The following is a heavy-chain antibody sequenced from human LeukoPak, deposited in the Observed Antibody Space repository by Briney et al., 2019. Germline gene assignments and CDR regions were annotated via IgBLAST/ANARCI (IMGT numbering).Heavy chain of an antibody. CDR2: ISYDGSNK. V-gene: IGHV3-30*18. J-gene: IGHJ5*02. D-gene: IGHD3-10*01. CDR3: AKDGNYYGSGSYPNWFDP. Sequence: GGSLRLSCAASGFTFSSYGMHWVRQAPGKGLEWVAVISYDGSNKYYADFVKGRFTISRDNSKNTLYLQMNSLRAEDTAVYYCAKDGNYYGSGSYPNWFDPWGQGTLVTVSS. CDR1: GFTFSSYG.